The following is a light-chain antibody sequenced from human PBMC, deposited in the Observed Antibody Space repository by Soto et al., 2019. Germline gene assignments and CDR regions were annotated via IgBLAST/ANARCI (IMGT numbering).Light chain of an antibody. J-gene: IGLJ2*01. CDR2: EGS. Sequence: QSALTQPASVSGSPGHSISISCTGTSTDVGGYNLVSWYQQHAGKAPRLMIYEGSERPSGVSNRFSGSNSGSTASLTISGLQAEDEADYYCCSYSGSNTLVFGGGTKLTVL. CDR3: CSYSGSNTLV. V-gene: IGLV2-23*01. CDR1: STDVGGYNL.